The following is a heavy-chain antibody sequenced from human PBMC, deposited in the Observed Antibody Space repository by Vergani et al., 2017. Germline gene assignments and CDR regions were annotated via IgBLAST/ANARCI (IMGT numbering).Heavy chain of an antibody. CDR1: GFTFGDYA. J-gene: IGHJ4*02. V-gene: IGHV3-49*03. Sequence: EVQLVESGGGLVQPGRSLRLSCTASGFTFGDYAMSWFRQAPGKGLEWVGFIRSKAYGGTTEYAASVKGRFTISRDNSKNTLYLQMGSLRAEDMAVYYCARDGGSGGNDYWGQGTLVTVSS. D-gene: IGHD2-15*01. CDR2: IRSKAYGGTT. CDR3: ARDGGSGGNDY.